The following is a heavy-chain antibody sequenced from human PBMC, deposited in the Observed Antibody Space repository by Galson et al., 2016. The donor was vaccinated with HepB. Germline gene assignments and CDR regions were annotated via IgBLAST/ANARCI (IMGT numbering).Heavy chain of an antibody. J-gene: IGHJ5*02. CDR2: IYYSGST. V-gene: IGHV4-59*08. CDR1: GGSISNYY. Sequence: ETLSLTCTVSGGSISNYYWSWIRQPPGKGLEWIGYIYYSGSTNYNPSLKSRVTISVDTSKNQVSLKLSSVTAADTAVYYCARRRNYYDSSGSYYDWFDPWGQGTLVTVSS. CDR3: ARRRNYYDSSGSYYDWFDP. D-gene: IGHD3-22*01.